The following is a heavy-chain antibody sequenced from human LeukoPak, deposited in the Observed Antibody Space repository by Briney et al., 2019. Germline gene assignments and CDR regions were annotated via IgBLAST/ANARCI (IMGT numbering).Heavy chain of an antibody. CDR3: ARHSSGYYPGAFDI. D-gene: IGHD3-22*01. CDR1: GGSISSSSYY. Sequence: SETLSLTCTVSGGSISSSSYYWGWIRQPPGKGLEWIGSIYYSGSTYYNPSIKSRVTISVDTSKNQYSLKLSYVTAADTAVYYCARHSSGYYPGAFDIWGQGTMVTVSS. V-gene: IGHV4-39*01. CDR2: IYYSGST. J-gene: IGHJ3*02.